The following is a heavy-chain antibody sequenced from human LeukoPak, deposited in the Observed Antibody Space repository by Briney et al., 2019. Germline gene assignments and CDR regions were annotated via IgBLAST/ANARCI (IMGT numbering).Heavy chain of an antibody. V-gene: IGHV3-23*01. CDR2: IRGSGGGT. CDR1: GFTFSNYS. J-gene: IGHJ4*02. CDR3: VKARMPHCGTDCLES. Sequence: GGSLRLSCAASGFTFSNYSMSWVRQAPGKGLEWVLVIRGSGGGTYYADSVKGRFTISRDNSKNTVYLQMNSLRAEDTAVYYCVKARMPHCGTDCLESWGQGTLVTVSS. D-gene: IGHD2-21*02.